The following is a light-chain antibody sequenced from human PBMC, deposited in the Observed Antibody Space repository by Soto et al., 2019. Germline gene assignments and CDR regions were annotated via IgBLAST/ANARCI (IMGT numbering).Light chain of an antibody. CDR3: QQYGSSPPT. Sequence: EIVWTQYPGTLSLSPGERATLSCRASQSVSSSYLAWYQQKPGQAPRLLIYGASSRATGIPDRFSGSGSGTDFTLTISRLEPEDFAVYYCQQYGSSPPTFGQGTRLEI. J-gene: IGKJ5*01. CDR1: QSVSSSY. CDR2: GAS. V-gene: IGKV3-20*01.